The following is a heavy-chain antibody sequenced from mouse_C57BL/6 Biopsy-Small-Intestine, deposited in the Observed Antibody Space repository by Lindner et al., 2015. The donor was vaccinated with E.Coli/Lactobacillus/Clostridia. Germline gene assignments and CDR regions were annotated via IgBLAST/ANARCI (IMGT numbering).Heavy chain of an antibody. CDR3: TREGNYYDSTGSHYYYFDY. CDR2: IIPIFRTP. V-gene: IGHV1-81*01. CDR1: GGSFSTHA. Sequence: SVKVSCKASGGSFSTHAISWIRQAPRQGLEWMGGIIPIFRTPNYAQTFQGRVTITADESTSTVYMELSSLRSEDTAVYYCTREGNYYDSTGSHYYYFDYWGQGT. J-gene: IGHJ2*01. D-gene: IGHD1-1*01.